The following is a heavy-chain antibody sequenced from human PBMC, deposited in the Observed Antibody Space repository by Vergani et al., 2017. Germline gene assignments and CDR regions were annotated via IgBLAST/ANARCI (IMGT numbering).Heavy chain of an antibody. CDR1: GGSISSSSYY. D-gene: IGHD3-10*02. J-gene: IGHJ5*02. Sequence: QLQLQESGPGLVKPSETLSLTCTVSGGSISSSSYYWGWIRQPPGKGLEWIGSIYYSGSTYYNPSLKSRVTISVDTSKNQFSLKLSSVTAADTAVYYCARPVRGVMNENGFDPWGQGTLVTVSS. CDR3: ARPVRGVMNENGFDP. CDR2: IYYSGST. V-gene: IGHV4-39*07.